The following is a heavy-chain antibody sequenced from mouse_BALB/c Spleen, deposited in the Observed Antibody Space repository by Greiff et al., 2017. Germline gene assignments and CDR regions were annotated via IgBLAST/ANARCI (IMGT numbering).Heavy chain of an antibody. CDR1: GFNIKDTY. V-gene: IGHV14-3*02. CDR2: IDPANGNT. J-gene: IGHJ4*01. D-gene: IGHD3-1*01. Sequence: EVQVVESGAELVKPGASVKLSCTASGFNIKDTYMHWVKQRPEQGLEWIGRIDPANGNTKYDPKFQGKATITADTSSNTAYLQLSSLTSEDTAVYYCARWSGAMDYWGQGTSVTVSS. CDR3: ARWSGAMDY.